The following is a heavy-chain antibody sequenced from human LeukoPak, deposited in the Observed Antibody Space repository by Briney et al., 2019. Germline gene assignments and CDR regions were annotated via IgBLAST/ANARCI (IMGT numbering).Heavy chain of an antibody. V-gene: IGHV3-30*16. D-gene: IGHD3-10*01. Sequence: PGRSLRLSCGASGFTFSSYAFHWVRQAPGKGLEWVAVISTDGSYTSYADSVKGRFTMSRDNTKNTLYLQMNSLRPEDTAVYYCARDVVGVIHCDYWGQGALVTVSS. CDR2: ISTDGSYT. CDR1: GFTFSSYA. J-gene: IGHJ4*02. CDR3: ARDVVGVIHCDY.